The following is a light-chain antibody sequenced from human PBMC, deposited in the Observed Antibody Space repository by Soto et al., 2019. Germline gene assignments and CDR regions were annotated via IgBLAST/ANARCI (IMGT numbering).Light chain of an antibody. V-gene: IGKV3-20*01. CDR1: QSVSNNY. CDR3: RLPAQLPST. J-gene: IGKJ1*01. CDR2: GAS. Sequence: ESTTRSCTASQSVSNNYLAWYQQKPGQAPRLLIYGASNRATGIPDRFSCSGSGTDITFVCSIVVPEDMPVYYIRLPAQLPSTIALGT.